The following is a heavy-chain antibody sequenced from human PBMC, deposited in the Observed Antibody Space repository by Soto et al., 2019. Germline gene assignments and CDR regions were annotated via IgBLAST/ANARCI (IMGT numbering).Heavy chain of an antibody. Sequence: LGESLKISCKGSGYSFTSYWISWVRQMPGKGLEWMGRIDPSDSYTNYSPSFQGHVTISADKSISTAYLQWSSLKASDTAMYYCARHGDIVVVPAAIPGPDYYYYYGMDVWGQGTTVTVSS. CDR1: GYSFTSYW. CDR3: ARHGDIVVVPAAIPGPDYYYYYGMDV. V-gene: IGHV5-10-1*01. CDR2: IDPSDSYT. J-gene: IGHJ6*02. D-gene: IGHD2-2*02.